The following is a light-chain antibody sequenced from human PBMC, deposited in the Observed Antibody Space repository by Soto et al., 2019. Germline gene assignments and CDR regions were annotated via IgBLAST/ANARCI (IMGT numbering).Light chain of an antibody. CDR3: QQYAHSPLT. J-gene: IGKJ4*01. Sequence: EIVLAQSPATLSLSPGDRATLSCGASQSVSRSYLAWYQQKPGLAPRLIIYDASTRATGIPDRFSGSGSGTDFTLTISRLEPEDFAVYYCQQYAHSPLTFGGGTKVDIK. V-gene: IGKV3D-20*01. CDR1: QSVSRSY. CDR2: DAS.